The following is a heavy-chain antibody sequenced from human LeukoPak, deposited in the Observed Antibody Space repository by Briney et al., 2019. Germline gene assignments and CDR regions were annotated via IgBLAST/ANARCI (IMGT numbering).Heavy chain of an antibody. CDR2: INWNGGST. D-gene: IGHD6-19*01. J-gene: IGHJ4*02. Sequence: GGSLRLSCAASGFTFSSYAMSWVRQAPGKGLEWVSGINWNGGSTGYADSVKGRFTISRDNAKNSLYLQMNSLRADDTALYYCARGDSSGWYFDDWGRGTLVTVSS. CDR1: GFTFSSYA. CDR3: ARGDSSGWYFDD. V-gene: IGHV3-20*04.